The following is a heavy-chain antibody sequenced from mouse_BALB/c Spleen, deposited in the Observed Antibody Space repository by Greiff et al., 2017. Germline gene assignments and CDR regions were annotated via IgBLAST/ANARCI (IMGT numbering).Heavy chain of an antibody. D-gene: IGHD4-1*01. V-gene: IGHV5-12-1*01. CDR1: GFAFSSYD. CDR3: AREGLGYFDY. Sequence: EVQGVESGGGLVQPGGSLRLSCAASGFAFSSYDMSWVRQTPEKRLEWVAYISSGGGSTYYPDTVKGRFTISRDNAKNTLYLQMSSLRSEDTAMYYCAREGLGYFDYWGQGTTLTVSS. CDR2: ISSGGGST. J-gene: IGHJ2*01.